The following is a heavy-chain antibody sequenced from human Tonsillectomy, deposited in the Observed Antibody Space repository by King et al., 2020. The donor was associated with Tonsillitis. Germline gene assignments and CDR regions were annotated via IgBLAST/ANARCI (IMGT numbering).Heavy chain of an antibody. J-gene: IGHJ4*02. CDR1: GYSFSTYW. V-gene: IGHV5-51*01. CDR2: IYPSDSDT. D-gene: IGHD2-15*01. Sequence: VQLVESGAEVKKPGESLKISCKCSGYSFSTYWIGWVRQMPGKGLEWMGIIYPSDSDTRYSPYFQGQVTISADKSISTAYLQWSSLKASDTAMYYCARLESDTYSGVDYWGQGPLVTVSS. CDR3: ARLESDTYSGVDY.